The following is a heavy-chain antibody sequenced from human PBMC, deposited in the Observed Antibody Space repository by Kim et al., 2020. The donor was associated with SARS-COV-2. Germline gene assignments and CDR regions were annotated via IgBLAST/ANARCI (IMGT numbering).Heavy chain of an antibody. CDR3: ARDGYCSGGSCQNGEVYYYYYGMDV. J-gene: IGHJ6*02. Sequence: GGSLRLSCAASGFTFSSYSMNWVRQAPGKGLEWVSSISSSSSYIYYADSVKGRFTISRDNAKNSLYLQMNSLRAEDTAVYYCARDGYCSGGSCQNGEVYYYYYGMDVWGQGTTVTVSS. CDR2: ISSSSSYI. V-gene: IGHV3-21*01. CDR1: GFTFSSYS. D-gene: IGHD2-15*01.